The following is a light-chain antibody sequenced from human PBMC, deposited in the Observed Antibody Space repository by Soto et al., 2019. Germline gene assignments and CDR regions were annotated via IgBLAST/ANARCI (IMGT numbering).Light chain of an antibody. CDR1: SSDVGGYNY. CDR2: DVN. Sequence: QSVLTQPPSASGSPGQSVTISCTGTSSDVGGYNYVSWYQQHPGKAPKLMIYDVNKRPPGVPDRFSGSKSGNTASLTVSGLQAEDEADYYCSSYAGSNGVVFGGGTKVTFL. CDR3: SSYAGSNGVV. J-gene: IGLJ2*01. V-gene: IGLV2-8*01.